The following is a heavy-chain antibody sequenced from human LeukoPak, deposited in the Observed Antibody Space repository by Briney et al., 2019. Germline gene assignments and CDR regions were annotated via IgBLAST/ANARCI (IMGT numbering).Heavy chain of an antibody. CDR3: ARGGRRYYYGSGSLDNWFDP. Sequence: ASVKVSCKASGYTFTSYDINWVRQATGQGLEWMGWMNPNSGNTGYAQKLQGRVTMTTDTSTSTAYMELRSLRSDDTAVYYCARGGRRYYYGSGSLDNWFDPWGQGTLVTVSS. V-gene: IGHV1-8*01. CDR2: MNPNSGNT. CDR1: GYTFTSYD. J-gene: IGHJ5*02. D-gene: IGHD3-10*01.